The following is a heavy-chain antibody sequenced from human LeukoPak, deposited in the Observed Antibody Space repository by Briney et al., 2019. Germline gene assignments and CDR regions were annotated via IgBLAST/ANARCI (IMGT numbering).Heavy chain of an antibody. Sequence: PGGSLRLSCAASGFTFSSYAMHWVRQAPGKGLEWVSGISWNSGSIGYADSVKGRFTISRDNAKNSLYLQMNSLRAEDTALYYCAKSAAARDPFDYWGQGTLVTVSS. V-gene: IGHV3-9*01. D-gene: IGHD6-6*01. CDR3: AKSAAARDPFDY. CDR2: ISWNSGSI. CDR1: GFTFSSYA. J-gene: IGHJ4*02.